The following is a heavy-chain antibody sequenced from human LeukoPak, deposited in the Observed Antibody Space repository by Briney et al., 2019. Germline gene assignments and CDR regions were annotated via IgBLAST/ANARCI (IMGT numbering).Heavy chain of an antibody. J-gene: IGHJ4*02. CDR3: ARIDPLGFFDQ. CDR1: GGFSSRYY. V-gene: IGHV4-59*12. Sequence: PSETLSLACSVSGGFSSRYYWSWIRQPLGKGLEWLGHIFYSGHSNYNASLTSRIRISVDTSKAQFSLELASVTAADTAVYYCARIDPLGFFDQWGPGILVTVPS. D-gene: IGHD6-25*01. CDR2: IFYSGHS.